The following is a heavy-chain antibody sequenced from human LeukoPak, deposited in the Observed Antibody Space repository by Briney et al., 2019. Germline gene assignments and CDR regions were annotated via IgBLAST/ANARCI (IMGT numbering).Heavy chain of an antibody. D-gene: IGHD1-1*01. CDR2: IIPIFGTA. Sequence: SVKVSCKASGGTFSSYAISWVRQAPGQGLEWMGGIIPIFGTANYARKFQGRVTITTDESTSTAYMELSSLRSEDTAVYYCARGRAPLENAFDIWGQGTMVTVSS. CDR1: GGTFSSYA. J-gene: IGHJ3*02. V-gene: IGHV1-69*05. CDR3: ARGRAPLENAFDI.